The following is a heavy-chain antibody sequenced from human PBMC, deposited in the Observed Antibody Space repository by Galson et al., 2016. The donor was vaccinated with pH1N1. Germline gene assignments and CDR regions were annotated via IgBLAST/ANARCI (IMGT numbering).Heavy chain of an antibody. V-gene: IGHV1-2*02. D-gene: IGHD5-18*01. J-gene: IGHJ6*03. CDR2: IHPESGDT. Sequence: CKASGYSFIGYYMHWVRQAPGQGLEWMGWIHPESGDTKYAQKFQGRVTMTRDTSISTAYTELNSLRFDDTAVCYCARGGRGYSHGEYMDVWGKGTTVTVSS. CDR3: ARGGRGYSHGEYMDV. CDR1: GYSFIGYY.